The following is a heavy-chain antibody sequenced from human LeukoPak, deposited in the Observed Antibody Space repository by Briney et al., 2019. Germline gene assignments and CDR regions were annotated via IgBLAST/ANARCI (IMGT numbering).Heavy chain of an antibody. V-gene: IGHV6-1*01. CDR1: GDSVSSNSAA. Sequence: SQTLSLTCAISGDSVSSNSAAWNWIRQSPSRGLEWLGRTYYRSKWYNDYAVSVKSRITINPDTSKNQISLQLNSVTPEDTAVYYCARVRYSSNYYYYGMDVWGQGTTVTVSS. J-gene: IGHJ6*02. CDR3: ARVRYSSNYYYYGMDV. CDR2: TYYRSKWYN. D-gene: IGHD6-19*01.